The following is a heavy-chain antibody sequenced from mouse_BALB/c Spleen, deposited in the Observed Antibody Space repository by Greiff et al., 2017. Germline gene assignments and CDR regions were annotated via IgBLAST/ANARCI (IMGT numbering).Heavy chain of an antibody. CDR1: GFTFSDYY. Sequence: EVQLVESGGGLVKPGGSLKLSCAASGFTFSDYYMYWVRQTPEKRLEWVATISDGGSYTYYPDSVKGRFTISRDNAKNNLYLQMSSLKSEDTAMYYCARGGGSTMITMDYWGQGTSVTVSS. V-gene: IGHV5-4*02. J-gene: IGHJ4*01. CDR3: ARGGGSTMITMDY. D-gene: IGHD2-4*01. CDR2: ISDGGSYT.